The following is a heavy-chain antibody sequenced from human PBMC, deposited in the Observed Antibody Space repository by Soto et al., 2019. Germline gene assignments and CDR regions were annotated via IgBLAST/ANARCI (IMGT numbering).Heavy chain of an antibody. D-gene: IGHD3-10*01. Sequence: QVQLVQSGAELKKPGASAKVSCKASGYTFNTFGITWVRQAPGQGLEWMGWISAYNSNTNYAQIVQGRVTMSRDTPRCTAYLELSSLRYDDTAGYYCARYRRGIWLGEFLHGRDIWGQGTTVTVSS. CDR2: ISAYNSNT. CDR3: ARYRRGIWLGEFLHGRDI. V-gene: IGHV1-18*01. CDR1: GYTFNTFG. J-gene: IGHJ6*02.